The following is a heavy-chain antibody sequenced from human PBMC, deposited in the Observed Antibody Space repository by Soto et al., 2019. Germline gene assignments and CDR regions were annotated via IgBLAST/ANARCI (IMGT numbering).Heavy chain of an antibody. V-gene: IGHV5-51*01. D-gene: IGHD4-17*01. Sequence: ESLTISCKGSGDSFTSYWIGLVGQMPGKGLEWMGIIYPGDSDTRYSPSFQGQVTISADKSISTAYLQWSSLKASDTAMYYCARQGGYGDYIGGMDVWGQGTTVTVPS. J-gene: IGHJ6*02. CDR3: ARQGGYGDYIGGMDV. CDR2: IYPGDSDT. CDR1: GDSFTSYW.